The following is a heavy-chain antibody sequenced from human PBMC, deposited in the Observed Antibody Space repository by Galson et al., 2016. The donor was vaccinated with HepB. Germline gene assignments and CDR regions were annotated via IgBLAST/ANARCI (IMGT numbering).Heavy chain of an antibody. V-gene: IGHV3-23*01. CDR3: AKEVVRFLHGYGMDV. J-gene: IGHJ6*02. D-gene: IGHD3-3*01. Sequence: SLRLSCAASGFTFSSYAMSWVRQAPGKGLEWVSSISGSGGSTYYADSVKGRFTISRDNSKNTLYLQMKSLRAEDTAVYYCAKEVVRFLHGYGMDVWGQGTTVTVSS. CDR1: GFTFSSYA. CDR2: ISGSGGST.